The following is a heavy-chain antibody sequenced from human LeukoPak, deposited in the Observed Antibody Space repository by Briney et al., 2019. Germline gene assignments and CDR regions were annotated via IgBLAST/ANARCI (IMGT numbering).Heavy chain of an antibody. J-gene: IGHJ4*02. CDR3: ARSASLLRGYSYDTASFDY. Sequence: SETLSLTCSVSGGSISSGSYYWSWIRQPAGKGLEWIGRIYTSGSTNYNPSLKSRVTISVDTSKNQLSLKLSSVTAADTAVYYCARSASLLRGYSYDTASFDYWGQGTLVTVSS. CDR1: GGSISSGSYY. D-gene: IGHD5-18*01. CDR2: IYTSGST. V-gene: IGHV4-61*02.